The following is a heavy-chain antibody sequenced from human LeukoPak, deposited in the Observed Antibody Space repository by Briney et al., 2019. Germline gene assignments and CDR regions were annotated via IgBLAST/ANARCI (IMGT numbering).Heavy chain of an antibody. CDR3: ARPNCSGGSCYAGTSSWFDP. J-gene: IGHJ5*02. CDR2: INPNSGGT. Sequence: ASVKVSCKASKYTFTGYYMHWVRQAPGQGLEWMGWINPNSGGTNYAQKLQGRVTMTTDTSTSTAYMELRSLRSDDTAVYYCARPNCSGGSCYAGTSSWFDPWGQGTLVTVSS. V-gene: IGHV1-2*02. D-gene: IGHD2-15*01. CDR1: KYTFTGYY.